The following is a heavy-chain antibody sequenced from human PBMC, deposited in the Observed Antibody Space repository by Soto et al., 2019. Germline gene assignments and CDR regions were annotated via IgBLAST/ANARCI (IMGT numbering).Heavy chain of an antibody. J-gene: IGHJ4*02. CDR3: ARVGGLKLSGEPLWSDY. V-gene: IGHV1-18*01. D-gene: IGHD1-26*01. CDR1: GYTFTSYG. Sequence: ASVKVSCKASGYTFTSYGISWVRQAPGQGLEWMGWISAYNGNTNYAQKLQGRVTMTTDTSTSTAYMELRSLRSDDTAVYYCARVGGLKLSGEPLWSDYWGQGTLVTVSS. CDR2: ISAYNGNT.